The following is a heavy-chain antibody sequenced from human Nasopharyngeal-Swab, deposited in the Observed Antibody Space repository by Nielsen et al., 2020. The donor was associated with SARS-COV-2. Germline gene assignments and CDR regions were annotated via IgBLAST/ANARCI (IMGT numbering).Heavy chain of an antibody. D-gene: IGHD6-13*01. Sequence: ASVKVSCKASGYTFTGYYMHWVRQAPGQGLEWMGWINPNSGGTNYAQKLQGRVTMTTDTSTSTAYMELRSLRSDDTAVYYCARGYFGQLIVDYWGQGTLVTVSS. V-gene: IGHV1-2*02. J-gene: IGHJ4*02. CDR3: ARGYFGQLIVDY. CDR1: GYTFTGYY. CDR2: INPNSGGT.